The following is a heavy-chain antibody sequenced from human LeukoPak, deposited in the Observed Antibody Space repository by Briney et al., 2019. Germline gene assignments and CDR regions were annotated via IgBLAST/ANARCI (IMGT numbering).Heavy chain of an antibody. J-gene: IGHJ4*02. CDR1: GDSISSGDYY. D-gene: IGHD6-13*01. CDR3: ARGSGQQLVFDY. V-gene: IGHV4-61*02. Sequence: SETLSLTCTVSGDSISSGDYYWSWIRQPAGKGLEWIGRISSSGSTNYNPSLKSRVTISVDTSKNQFSLKLSSVTAADTAVYYCARGSGQQLVFDYWGQGTLVTVSS. CDR2: ISSSGST.